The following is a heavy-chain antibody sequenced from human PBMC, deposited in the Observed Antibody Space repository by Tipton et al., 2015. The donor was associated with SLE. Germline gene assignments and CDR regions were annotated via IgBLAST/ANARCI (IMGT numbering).Heavy chain of an antibody. CDR3: ARHKLGFSWSYFDS. V-gene: IGHV4-38-2*02. J-gene: IGHJ4*02. CDR1: GYSISSGYY. D-gene: IGHD3-3*01. CDR2: IYHSGST. Sequence: TLSLTCTVPGYSISSGYYWGWIRQPPGKGLEWIGSIYHSGSTYYNPSLKSRVTISVDTSKNQFSLKLSSVTAADTALYYCARHKLGFSWSYFDSWGQGTLVTVSS.